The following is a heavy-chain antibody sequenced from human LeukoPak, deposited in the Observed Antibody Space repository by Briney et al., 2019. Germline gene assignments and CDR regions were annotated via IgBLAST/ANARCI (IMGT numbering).Heavy chain of an antibody. Sequence: PGGSLRLSCAASGFTFSSSWMSWVRQAPGKGLEWVANIKQDGSEKYYVDSVKGRFTISRDNAKNSLYLQMNSLRAEDTAVYYCARVSTAVAGGDYWGQGTLVTVSS. J-gene: IGHJ4*02. CDR1: GFTFSSSW. CDR2: IKQDGSEK. CDR3: ARVSTAVAGGDY. V-gene: IGHV3-7*01. D-gene: IGHD6-19*01.